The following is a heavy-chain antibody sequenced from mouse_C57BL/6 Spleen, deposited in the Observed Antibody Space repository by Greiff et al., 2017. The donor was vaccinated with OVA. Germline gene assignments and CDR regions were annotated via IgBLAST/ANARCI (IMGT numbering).Heavy chain of an antibody. Sequence: QVQLQQSGAELVRPGASVKLSCKASGYTFTDYYINWVQQRPGQGLEWIARIYPGSGNTSYNEKFKGKATLTAEKSSSTAYMQLSSLTSEDSAFYFCARELYYYGSSYGDYFDYWGQGTTLTVSS. CDR1: GYTFTDYY. CDR3: ARELYYYGSSYGDYFDY. CDR2: IYPGSGNT. D-gene: IGHD1-1*01. V-gene: IGHV1-76*01. J-gene: IGHJ2*01.